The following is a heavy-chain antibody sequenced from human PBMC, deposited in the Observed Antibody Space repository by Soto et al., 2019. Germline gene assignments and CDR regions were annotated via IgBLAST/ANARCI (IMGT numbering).Heavy chain of an antibody. J-gene: IGHJ4*02. CDR1: GVSISSHDW. CDR2: SHQSGNT. Sequence: QVQLQESGPGLVKPSGTLSLTCAVSGVSISSHDWWTWVRQPTGKGLEWIGESHQSGNTNYNSSLESRVTISVDKSKNQFSLKLTSVTVADTAVYYCATRDSSRFYWGQGTLVTVSS. V-gene: IGHV4-4*02. CDR3: ATRDSSRFY. D-gene: IGHD6-13*01.